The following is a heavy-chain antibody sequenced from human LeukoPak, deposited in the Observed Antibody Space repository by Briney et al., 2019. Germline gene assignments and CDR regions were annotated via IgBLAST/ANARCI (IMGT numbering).Heavy chain of an antibody. V-gene: IGHV3-15*01. J-gene: IGHJ4*02. CDR1: GFTFSNAW. D-gene: IGHD3-22*01. CDR3: TTGSSMIVVVTPPFDY. Sequence: PGGSLRLSCAASGFTFSNAWMSWVRQAPGKGLEWVGRIKSKTDGGTTDYAAPVKGRFTISGDDSKNTLYLQMNSLKTEDTAVYYCTTGSSMIVVVTPPFDYWGQGTLVTVSS. CDR2: IKSKTDGGTT.